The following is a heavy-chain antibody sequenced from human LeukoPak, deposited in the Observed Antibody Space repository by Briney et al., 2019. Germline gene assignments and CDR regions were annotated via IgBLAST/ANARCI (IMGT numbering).Heavy chain of an antibody. V-gene: IGHV3-33*08. CDR1: GFTFSSYA. Sequence: GGSLRLSCAASGFTFSSYAMSWVRQAPGKGLEWVAVIWYDGSNKYYADSVKGRFTISRDNSKNTLYLQMNSLRAEDTAVYYCARDQNLYYDILTPLDYWGQGTLVTVSS. D-gene: IGHD3-9*01. CDR2: IWYDGSNK. CDR3: ARDQNLYYDILTPLDY. J-gene: IGHJ4*02.